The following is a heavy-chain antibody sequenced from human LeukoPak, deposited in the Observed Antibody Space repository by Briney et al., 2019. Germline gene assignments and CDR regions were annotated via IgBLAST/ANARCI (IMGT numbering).Heavy chain of an antibody. J-gene: IGHJ4*02. CDR1: GYTFSHYG. CDR3: ARRVGSGTYLYFVDF. D-gene: IGHD1-26*01. CDR2: ISPYNGNT. V-gene: IGHV1-18*01. Sequence: ASVKVSCKTSGYTFSHYGISWVRQAPGQGLEWMGWISPYNGNTNFAQSLRDRVTMTTDTSTSTAYMELTGLISDGTAVYYCARRVGSGTYLYFVDFWGQGTLVTVSS.